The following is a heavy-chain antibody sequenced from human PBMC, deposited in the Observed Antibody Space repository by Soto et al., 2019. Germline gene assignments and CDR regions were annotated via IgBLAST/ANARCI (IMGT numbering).Heavy chain of an antibody. Sequence: LSLTCAVYGGSFSGYYWSWIRQPPGKGLEWIGEINHSGSTNYNPSLKSRVTISVDTSKNQFSLKLSSVTAADTAVYYCARVYLYCSSTSCSKYYYYYGMDVWGQGTTVTVS. V-gene: IGHV4-34*01. D-gene: IGHD2-2*01. CDR1: GGSFSGYY. J-gene: IGHJ6*02. CDR3: ARVYLYCSSTSCSKYYYYYGMDV. CDR2: INHSGST.